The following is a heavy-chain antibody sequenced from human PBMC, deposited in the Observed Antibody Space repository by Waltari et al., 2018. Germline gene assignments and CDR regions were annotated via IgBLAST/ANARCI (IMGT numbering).Heavy chain of an antibody. J-gene: IGHJ6*02. CDR2: IKHSGST. CDR3: ARTRFLEWLLQNYYYGMDV. CDR1: GGSFSGYY. D-gene: IGHD3-3*01. V-gene: IGHV4-34*01. Sequence: QVQLQQWGAGLLKPSETLSLTCAVYGGSFSGYYWRWIRQPPGKGLEWIGEIKHSGSTNYNPALKSRVTISVDTSKNQFSLKRSSVTAADTAVYYCARTRFLEWLLQNYYYGMDVWGQGTTVTVSS.